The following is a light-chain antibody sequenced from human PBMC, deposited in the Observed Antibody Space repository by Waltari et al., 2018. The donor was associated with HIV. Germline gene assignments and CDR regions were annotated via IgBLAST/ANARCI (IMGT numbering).Light chain of an antibody. CDR2: HDI. CDR3: QAWDSTTAGE. Sequence: SYELTQPPSVSVSPGQTASITCSGDELGAKYDCWYQQKPGQPPVLVIYHDIKRPSGVPERFSGSNSGNTATLTISGTQTMDEADYYCQAWDSTTAGEFGGGTKLTVL. V-gene: IGLV3-1*01. CDR1: ELGAKY. J-gene: IGLJ2*01.